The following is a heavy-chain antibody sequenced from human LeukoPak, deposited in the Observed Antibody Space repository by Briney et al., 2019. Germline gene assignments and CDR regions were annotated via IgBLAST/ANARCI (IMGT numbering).Heavy chain of an antibody. D-gene: IGHD3-16*01. CDR3: GRDLGDTGGNWFDL. Sequence: ASVKVSCKASGYTFTSYGISWVRQAPGQGLEWMGWISAYNGNTNYPQKLQGRVTMTTDTSTSTDYMELRSMRSDDTDVYSCGRDLGDTGGNWFDLWGEGTLVTVSS. CDR1: GYTFTSYG. CDR2: ISAYNGNT. J-gene: IGHJ5*02. V-gene: IGHV1-18*01.